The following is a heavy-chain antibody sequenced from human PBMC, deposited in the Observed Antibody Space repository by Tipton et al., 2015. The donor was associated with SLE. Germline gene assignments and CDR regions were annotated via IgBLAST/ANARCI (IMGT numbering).Heavy chain of an antibody. Sequence: RSLRLSCTVSGFSFSNYGLHWVRQTPGKGLEWVAVIWSNGNNQFYADSVKGRFTISRDNSKNTLSLEMNSLRAEDTAVYYCARAGRGDGPYYYFGLDVWGQGTAVTVSS. J-gene: IGHJ6*02. V-gene: IGHV3-33*01. CDR2: IWSNGNNQ. CDR1: GFSFSNYG. CDR3: ARAGRGDGPYYYFGLDV. D-gene: IGHD3/OR15-3a*01.